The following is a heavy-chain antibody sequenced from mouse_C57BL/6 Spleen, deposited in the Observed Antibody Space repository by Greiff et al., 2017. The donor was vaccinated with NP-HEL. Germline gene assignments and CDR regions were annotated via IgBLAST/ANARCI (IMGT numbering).Heavy chain of an antibody. CDR1: GYTFTSYW. D-gene: IGHD2-4*01. J-gene: IGHJ4*01. V-gene: IGHV1-7*01. CDR3: AIYDYDGGYAMDY. Sequence: QVQLQQSGAELAKPGASVKLSCKASGYTFTSYWMHWVKQRPGQGLEWIGYINPSSGYTKYNQKFKDKATLTADKSSSTAYMQLSSLTYEDSAVYYCAIYDYDGGYAMDYWGQGTSVTVSS. CDR2: INPSSGYT.